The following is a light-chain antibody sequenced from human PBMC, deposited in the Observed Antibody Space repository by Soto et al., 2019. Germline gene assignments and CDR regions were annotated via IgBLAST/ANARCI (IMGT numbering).Light chain of an antibody. CDR1: QSVSSN. J-gene: IGKJ1*01. CDR3: QQYTHWAYT. Sequence: EIVMTQSPATLSVSPGERATLSCRASQSVSSNLAWYQQKPGQAPRLLIYGASTRATGIPARFSGSGSGTEFTLTISSLQSEDFAVYYCQQYTHWAYTFGHGTKVNIK. CDR2: GAS. V-gene: IGKV3-15*01.